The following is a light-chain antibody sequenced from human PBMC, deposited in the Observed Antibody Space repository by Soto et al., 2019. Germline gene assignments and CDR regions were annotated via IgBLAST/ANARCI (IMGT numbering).Light chain of an antibody. V-gene: IGLV2-14*03. Sequence: QSALTQPASVSGSPGQSITISCTGTSSDVGGYNYVSWYQHHPGKAPELMIYDVTNRHSGVSHRFSGSKSGNSASLTISGLQAEDEADYHCSSYTGSSPSFVFGTGTKVTVL. CDR1: SSDVGGYNY. J-gene: IGLJ1*01. CDR2: DVT. CDR3: SSYTGSSPSFV.